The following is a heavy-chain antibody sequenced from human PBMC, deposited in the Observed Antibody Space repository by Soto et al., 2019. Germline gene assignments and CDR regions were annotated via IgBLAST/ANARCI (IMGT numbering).Heavy chain of an antibody. CDR3: ARGTPWDSSTWSFDY. V-gene: IGHV3-48*01. CDR1: GFSFSNYA. Sequence: GGSLRLSCAASGFSFSNYAMNWVRQAPGKGLEWVSYISSGGSSIFYADSVKGRFTISRDNARNSLFLQMSSLRADDTAVYFCARGTPWDSSTWSFDYWGQGTLVTVSS. CDR2: ISSGGSSI. D-gene: IGHD6-13*01. J-gene: IGHJ4*02.